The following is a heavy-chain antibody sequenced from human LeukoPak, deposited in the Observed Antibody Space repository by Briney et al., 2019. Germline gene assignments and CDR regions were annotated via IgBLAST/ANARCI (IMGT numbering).Heavy chain of an antibody. CDR1: GGSISSYY. V-gene: IGHV4-59*01. Sequence: SETLSLTCTVSGGSISSYYWSWIRQPPGKGLEWIGYIYYTGGGTNYNPSLKSRVTISVDTSKNQFSLKLSSVTAADTAVYYCARELWFGGLYFDYWSQGTLVTVSS. CDR3: ARELWFGGLYFDY. CDR2: IYYTGGGT. D-gene: IGHD3-10*01. J-gene: IGHJ4*02.